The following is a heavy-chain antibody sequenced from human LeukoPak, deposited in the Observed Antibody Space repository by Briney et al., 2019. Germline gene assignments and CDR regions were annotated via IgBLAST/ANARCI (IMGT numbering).Heavy chain of an antibody. V-gene: IGHV3-74*01. CDR1: GFTFSSYW. Sequence: PGGSLRLSCEVSGFTFSSYWMNWVRQVPGKGLAWVSHINTYGTSAIYADSVKGRFTISRDNAKNTLFLQMDSLRAEDTAVYYCARDNGYKFDYWGQGTLVTVSS. J-gene: IGHJ4*02. CDR3: ARDNGYKFDY. CDR2: INTYGTSA. D-gene: IGHD5-24*01.